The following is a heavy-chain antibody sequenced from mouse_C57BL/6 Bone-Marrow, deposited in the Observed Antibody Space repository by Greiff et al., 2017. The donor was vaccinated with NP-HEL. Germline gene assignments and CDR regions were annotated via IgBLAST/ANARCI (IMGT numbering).Heavy chain of an antibody. CDR3: TRVGDYYYGFYFDY. Sequence: EVKVVESGEGLVKPGGSLKLSCAASGFTFSSYAMSWVRQTPEKRLEWVAYISSGGDYIYYADTVKGRFTISRDNARNTLYLQMSSLKSEDTAMYYCTRVGDYYYGFYFDYWGQGTTLTVSS. CDR2: ISSGGDYI. D-gene: IGHD1-1*01. J-gene: IGHJ2*01. V-gene: IGHV5-9-1*02. CDR1: GFTFSSYA.